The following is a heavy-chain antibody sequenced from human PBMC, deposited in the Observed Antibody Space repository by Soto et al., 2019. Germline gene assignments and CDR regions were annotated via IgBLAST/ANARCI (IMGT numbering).Heavy chain of an antibody. Sequence: SETLSLTCAVYGGSFSGYYWSWVRQPPGKGLEWIGEINHSGSTNYNPSLKSRVTISVDTSKNQFSLKLSSVTAADTAVYYCARLYSGYDSGYWGQGTLVTVSS. V-gene: IGHV4-34*01. D-gene: IGHD5-12*01. CDR1: GGSFSGYY. CDR2: INHSGST. CDR3: ARLYSGYDSGY. J-gene: IGHJ4*02.